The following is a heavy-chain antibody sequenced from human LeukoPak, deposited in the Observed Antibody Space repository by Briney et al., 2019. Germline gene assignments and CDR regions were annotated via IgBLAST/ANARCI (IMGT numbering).Heavy chain of an antibody. J-gene: IGHJ5*02. CDR1: GYTFTDYY. CDR2: INANSGDT. CDR3: AGTAAAPYNWFDP. D-gene: IGHD6-13*01. V-gene: IGHV1-2*06. Sequence: ASVKVSCKASGYTFTDYYMHWVRQAPGQGLEWMGRINANSGDTNYAQKFQGRVTMTRDTSISTAYMELSRLRSDDTAVYYCAGTAAAPYNWFDPWGQGTLVTVSS.